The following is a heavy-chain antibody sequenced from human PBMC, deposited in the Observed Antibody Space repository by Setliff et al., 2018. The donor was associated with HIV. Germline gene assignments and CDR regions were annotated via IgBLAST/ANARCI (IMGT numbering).Heavy chain of an antibody. J-gene: IGHJ4*02. Sequence: GGSLRLSCAASGFTFSSYSMNWVRQAPGKGLEWVSSISSSSSYIYYADSVKGRFTISRDNAKNSLYLQMNSLRAEDAAVYYCARGPYYYDSSGPFDYWGQGTLVTVSS. V-gene: IGHV3-21*01. CDR1: GFTFSSYS. CDR3: ARGPYYYDSSGPFDY. D-gene: IGHD3-22*01. CDR2: ISSSSSYI.